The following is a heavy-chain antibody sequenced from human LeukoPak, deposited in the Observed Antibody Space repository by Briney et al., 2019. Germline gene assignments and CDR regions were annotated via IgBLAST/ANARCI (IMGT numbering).Heavy chain of an antibody. V-gene: IGHV3-48*03. CDR3: ASHSSGWYSDFDY. Sequence: GGSLRLSCAASGFTFSSYEMNWVRQAPGKGLEWVSYISSSGSTIYYADSVKGRFTISRDSAKNSLYLQMNSLRAEDTAVYYCASHSSGWYSDFDYWGQGTLVTVSS. D-gene: IGHD6-19*01. J-gene: IGHJ4*02. CDR2: ISSSGSTI. CDR1: GFTFSSYE.